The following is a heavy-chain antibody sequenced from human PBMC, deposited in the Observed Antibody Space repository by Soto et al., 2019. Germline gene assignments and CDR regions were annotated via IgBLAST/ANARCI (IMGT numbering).Heavy chain of an antibody. CDR3: ARDSFGRTGTTLYYYYGMDV. D-gene: IGHD1-7*01. CDR2: IIPIFGTA. J-gene: IGHJ6*02. CDR1: GGTFSSYA. Sequence: ASVKVSCKASGGTFSSYAISWVRQAPGQGLEWMGGIIPIFGTANYAQKFQGRVTITADESTSTAYMELSSLRSEDTAVYYCARDSFGRTGTTLYYYYGMDVWGQGTTVTVSS. V-gene: IGHV1-69*13.